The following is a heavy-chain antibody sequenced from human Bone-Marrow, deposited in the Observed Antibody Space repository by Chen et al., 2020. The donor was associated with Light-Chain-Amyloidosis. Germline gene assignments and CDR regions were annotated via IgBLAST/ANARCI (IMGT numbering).Heavy chain of an antibody. Sequence: QVQLQQWGAGLLKPSETLSLTCAVYGGSFSGYYWRWIRQPPGKGLEWIGEINHSGSTNYNPSLKSRVTISVDTSKNQFSLKLSSVTAADTAVYYCARGAPYYDFWSGYYTRYYYYYMDVWGKGTTVTVSS. J-gene: IGHJ6*03. D-gene: IGHD3-3*01. V-gene: IGHV4-34*01. CDR3: ARGAPYYDFWSGYYTRYYYYYMDV. CDR1: GGSFSGYY. CDR2: INHSGST.